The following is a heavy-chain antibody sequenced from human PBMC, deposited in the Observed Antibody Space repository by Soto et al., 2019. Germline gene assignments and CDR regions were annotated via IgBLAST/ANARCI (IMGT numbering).Heavy chain of an antibody. CDR2: IIPILGIA. J-gene: IGHJ6*03. CDR1: GGTFSSYT. Sequence: ASVKVSCKASGGTFSSYTISWVRQAPGQGLEWMGRIIPILGIANYAQKFQGRVTITADKSTSTAYMELSSLRSEDTAVYYCARDQEYNWNYGGYYYYYYMDVWGKGTTVTVSS. D-gene: IGHD1-7*01. V-gene: IGHV1-69*04. CDR3: ARDQEYNWNYGGYYYYYYMDV.